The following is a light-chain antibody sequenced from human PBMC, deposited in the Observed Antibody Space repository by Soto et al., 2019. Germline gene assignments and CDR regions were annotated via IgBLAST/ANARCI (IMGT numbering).Light chain of an antibody. CDR1: QSVNSNY. V-gene: IGKV3-20*01. CDR3: QHYVGSPIT. Sequence: EIVLTQSPGTLSLSPGERATLSCRASQSVNSNYLAWYQQKPGQTPRLLIYDASIRATGIPDTFSGTGSGTDFTLTINRVETEDCAVYYCQHYVGSPITFGQGTRLEIK. CDR2: DAS. J-gene: IGKJ5*01.